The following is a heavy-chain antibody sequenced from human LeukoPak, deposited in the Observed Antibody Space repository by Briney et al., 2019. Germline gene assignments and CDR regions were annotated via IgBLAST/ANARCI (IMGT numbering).Heavy chain of an antibody. J-gene: IGHJ4*02. Sequence: GESLKISCQGSGYSFTSYWIAWVRQMPGKGLEWMGIIYPGDSDTRYSPSFQGQVTISADKSISTAYLQWSSLKASDTAMYYCARRPGYSRRGYFDYWGQGTLVIVSS. CDR1: GYSFTSYW. CDR2: IYPGDSDT. D-gene: IGHD5-12*01. V-gene: IGHV5-51*01. CDR3: ARRPGYSRRGYFDY.